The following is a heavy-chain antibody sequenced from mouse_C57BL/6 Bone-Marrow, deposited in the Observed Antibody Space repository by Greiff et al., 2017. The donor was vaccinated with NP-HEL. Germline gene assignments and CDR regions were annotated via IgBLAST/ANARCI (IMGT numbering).Heavy chain of an antibody. CDR1: GFTFSDYY. Sequence: EVKLVESGGGLVQPGGSLKLSCAASGFTFSDYYMYWVRQTPEKRLEWVAYISNGGGSTYYPDTVKGRFTISRDNAKNTLYLQMSRLKSEDTAMYYCARDYYGSSYAMDYWGRGTSVTVSS. CDR2: ISNGGGST. J-gene: IGHJ4*01. V-gene: IGHV5-12*01. CDR3: ARDYYGSSYAMDY. D-gene: IGHD1-1*01.